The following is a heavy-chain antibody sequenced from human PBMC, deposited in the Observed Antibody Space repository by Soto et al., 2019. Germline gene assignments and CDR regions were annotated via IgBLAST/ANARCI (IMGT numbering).Heavy chain of an antibody. CDR3: ASSYFYDGGGYYAFEY. Sequence: QVQLVESGGGVVQPGTSLRLSCAASGFSFSTYAMYWVRQAPGRGLEWVAVISDDGNTKYYADSVKSRFTISSDNSRNSLYLQIYSLRPEDAAGYYWASSYFYDGGGYYAFEYWGQGTLVSVSS. CDR2: ISDDGNTK. D-gene: IGHD3-22*01. CDR1: GFSFSTYA. J-gene: IGHJ4*02. V-gene: IGHV3-30-3*01.